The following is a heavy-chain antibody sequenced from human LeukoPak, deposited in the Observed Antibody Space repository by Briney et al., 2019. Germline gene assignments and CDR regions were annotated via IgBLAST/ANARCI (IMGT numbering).Heavy chain of an antibody. J-gene: IGHJ1*01. CDR3: AKCAGYASGCNFLH. CDR2: ISSGSGDST. D-gene: IGHD6-19*01. CDR1: GFTFGSYS. V-gene: IGHV3-23*01. Sequence: GGSLRLSCVASGFTFGSYSMNWVRQAPGKGLEWVSGISSGSGDSTYNADSVRGRFIISRDNSKYTLHLQMNSLRAEDTAVYYCAKCAGYASGCNFLHWGQGTLVTVSS.